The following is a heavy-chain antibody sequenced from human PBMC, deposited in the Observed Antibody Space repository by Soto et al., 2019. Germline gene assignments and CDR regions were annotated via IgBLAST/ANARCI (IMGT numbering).Heavy chain of an antibody. V-gene: IGHV1-2*02. CDR2: INPNSGGT. D-gene: IGHD2-2*01. CDR3: ARDVRDCSSTSCYVSSFFGVVMAYGMDV. J-gene: IGHJ6*02. Sequence: ASVKVSCKASGYTFTGYYMHWVRQAPGQGLEWMGWINPNSGGTNYAQKFQGRVTMTRDTSISTAYMELSRLRSDDTAAYYCARDVRDCSSTSCYVSSFFGVVMAYGMDVWGQGTTVTVSS. CDR1: GYTFTGYY.